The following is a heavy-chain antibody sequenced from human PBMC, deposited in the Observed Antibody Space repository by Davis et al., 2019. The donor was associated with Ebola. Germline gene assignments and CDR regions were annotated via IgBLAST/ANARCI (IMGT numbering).Heavy chain of an antibody. J-gene: IGHJ4*02. CDR2: ISGSGAGT. CDR3: AKDLVGAAEGYFDY. V-gene: IGHV3-23*01. D-gene: IGHD1-26*01. CDR1: GFTFSSYA. Sequence: PGGSLRLSCAASGFTFSSYAMTWVRQAPGKGLEWVSGISGSGAGTYHADSVKGRFTISRDNSKNTLYRQMNSLRVEDTAVYYCAKDLVGAAEGYFDYWGQGTLVTVSS.